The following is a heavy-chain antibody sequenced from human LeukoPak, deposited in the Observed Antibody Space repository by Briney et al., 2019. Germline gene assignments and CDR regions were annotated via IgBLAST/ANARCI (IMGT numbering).Heavy chain of an antibody. J-gene: IGHJ4*02. Sequence: GGSLRLSCAASGFTFSSYAMSWVRQAPGKGLKWVSTINDNGDGTYYADSVKGRFTISRDNAKNSLYLQMNSLRAEDTAVYYCARVDRRGSYRFDYWGQGTLVTVSS. CDR3: ARVDRRGSYRFDY. V-gene: IGHV3-23*01. D-gene: IGHD1-26*01. CDR1: GFTFSSYA. CDR2: INDNGDGT.